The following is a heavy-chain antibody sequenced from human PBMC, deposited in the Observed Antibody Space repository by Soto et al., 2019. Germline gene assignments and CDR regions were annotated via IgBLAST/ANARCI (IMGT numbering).Heavy chain of an antibody. Sequence: EEHLVESGGGLVQPGGSLRLSCATSGFTFYTYAMNWVRQAPGKGLEWVSALSGSGGSTYYADSVKGRFTISRDNSRNTLYLQMNSLRVEDTAVYYCASEDYGGNSGSGIEYWGQGTLVTVSP. J-gene: IGHJ4*02. V-gene: IGHV3-23*04. CDR1: GFTFYTYA. D-gene: IGHD4-17*01. CDR2: LSGSGGST. CDR3: ASEDYGGNSGSGIEY.